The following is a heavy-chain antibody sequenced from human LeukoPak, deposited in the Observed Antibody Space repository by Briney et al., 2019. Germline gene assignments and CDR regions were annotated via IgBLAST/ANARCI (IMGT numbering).Heavy chain of an antibody. V-gene: IGHV1-8*01. CDR2: MNPNSGNT. J-gene: IGHJ4*02. Sequence: GASVKVSCKASGYTFTSYDINWVRQATGQGLEWMGWMNPNSGNTGYAQKFQGRVTMTTDTSTSTAYMELRSLRSDDTAVYYCARAGVYYYDSSGYYYGWYFDYWGQGTLVTVSS. D-gene: IGHD3-22*01. CDR3: ARAGVYYYDSSGYYYGWYFDY. CDR1: GYTFTSYD.